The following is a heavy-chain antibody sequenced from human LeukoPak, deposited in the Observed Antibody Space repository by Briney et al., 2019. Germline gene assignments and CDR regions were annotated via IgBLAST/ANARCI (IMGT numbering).Heavy chain of an antibody. V-gene: IGHV4-4*07. D-gene: IGHD2-21*01. CDR1: GGSMSTYF. J-gene: IGHJ3*01. CDR2: FYSSGNS. CDR3: VRERHIASDAFDV. Sequence: SETLSLTCIVSGGSMSTYFWSWIRQPAGKVLEWIGRFYSSGNSDYNPSLKSRVTMSADTSKNQFSMQLTSVTAADTAVYYCVRERHIASDAFDVWGQGTLVTVSS.